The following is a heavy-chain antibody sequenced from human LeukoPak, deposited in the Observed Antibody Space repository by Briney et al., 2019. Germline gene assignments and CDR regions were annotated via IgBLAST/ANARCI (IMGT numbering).Heavy chain of an antibody. CDR2: ISSSGSTI. CDR1: GFTFSISA. CDR3: AELGITMIGGV. V-gene: IGHV3-48*03. D-gene: IGHD3-10*02. J-gene: IGHJ6*04. Sequence: GGSLRLACAASGFTFSISAMSWVRQAPGKGLEWVSYISSSGSTIYYADSVKGRFTISRDNAKNSLYLQMNSLRAEDTAVYYCAELGITMIGGVWGKGTTVTISS.